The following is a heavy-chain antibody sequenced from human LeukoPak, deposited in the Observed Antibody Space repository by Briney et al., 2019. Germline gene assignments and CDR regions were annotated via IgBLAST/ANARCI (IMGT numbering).Heavy chain of an antibody. J-gene: IGHJ6*03. CDR1: GGSISSYY. CDR2: IYAGGST. Sequence: SETLSLICTVSGGSISSYYLSWIRQPAGKGLEWIGRIYAGGSTNYNPSLKSRVTISGDTSKNQFSLQLSSVTAADTPVYYCARGSEDYYYYYMDVWGKGTTVTVSS. CDR3: ARGSEDYYYYYMDV. V-gene: IGHV4-4*07.